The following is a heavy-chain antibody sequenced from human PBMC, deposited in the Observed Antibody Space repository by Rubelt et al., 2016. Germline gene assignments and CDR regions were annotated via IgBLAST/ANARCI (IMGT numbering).Heavy chain of an antibody. V-gene: IGHV4-59*01. CDR2: IYYSGST. CDR1: GGSISSYY. Sequence: QVQLQESGPGLVKPSETLSLTCTVSGGSISSYYWSWIRQPPGQGLEWIGYIYYSGSTNYNPSLKSRVTISVDTSKNQVSLKLGAGTAADTAVYYCARVTTVSSTSWSDYYYYMDVWGKGTTVTVSS. J-gene: IGHJ6*03. D-gene: IGHD2-2*01. CDR3: ARVTTVSSTSWSDYYYYMDV.